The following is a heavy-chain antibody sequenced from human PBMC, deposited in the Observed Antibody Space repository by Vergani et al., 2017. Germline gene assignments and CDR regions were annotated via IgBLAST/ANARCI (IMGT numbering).Heavy chain of an antibody. Sequence: EVQLVESGGGLVKRGVSLRLSCAASGFRFSSYGMNWVRQAPGKGLEWVSAISGSGGSTYYADSVKGRFTISRDNSKNTLYLQMNSLRAEDTAVYYCAKDLSGYWGQGTLVTVSS. V-gene: IGHV3-23*04. D-gene: IGHD2/OR15-2a*01. CDR1: GFRFSSYG. CDR2: ISGSGGST. CDR3: AKDLSGY. J-gene: IGHJ4*02.